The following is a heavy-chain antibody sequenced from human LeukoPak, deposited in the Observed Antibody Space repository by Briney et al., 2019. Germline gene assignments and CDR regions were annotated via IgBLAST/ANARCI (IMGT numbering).Heavy chain of an antibody. D-gene: IGHD2/OR15-2a*01. CDR1: GFTFSSHW. CDR2: IKQDGSEK. J-gene: IGHJ5*02. CDR3: ARGKTSQNIVTRKTYKWFDP. Sequence: GGSLRLSCAASGFTFSSHWMSWVRQAPGKGVEWLANIKQDGSEKYYVDSVKGRFTISRDNAKNSLYLQMKSLRAEDTPVYYCARGKTSQNIVTRKTYKWFDPWGQGTLVTVSS. V-gene: IGHV3-7*01.